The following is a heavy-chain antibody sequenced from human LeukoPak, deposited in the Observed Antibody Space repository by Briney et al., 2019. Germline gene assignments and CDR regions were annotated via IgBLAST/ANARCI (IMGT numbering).Heavy chain of an antibody. Sequence: PGGSLRLSCASPGFIFRSYAMSWVRQAPGKGLEWVSAINGSGGDTYYVGSVKGRLTISRDNTKNTLYLQINSLRAEDTAVCYCAKRVTVVNVGHWGEGTLGTVS. J-gene: IGHJ4*02. CDR3: AKRVTVVNVGH. CDR1: GFIFRSYA. V-gene: IGHV3-23*01. CDR2: INGSGGDT. D-gene: IGHD2/OR15-2a*01.